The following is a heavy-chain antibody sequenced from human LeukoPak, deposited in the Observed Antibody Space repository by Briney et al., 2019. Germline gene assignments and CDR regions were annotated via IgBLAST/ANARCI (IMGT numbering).Heavy chain of an antibody. D-gene: IGHD3-16*01. CDR1: GFSFSSYA. CDR3: ARGKYYFDY. CDR2: ISDGGGRT. V-gene: IGHV3-23*01. Sequence: GGSLRLSCAASGFSFSSYAVSWVRQAPGKGLEWVSGISDGGGRTYYADSVKGRFTISRDDSKNTLYLQMNSLRAEDTAVYYCARGKYYFDYWGQGTLVTVSS. J-gene: IGHJ4*02.